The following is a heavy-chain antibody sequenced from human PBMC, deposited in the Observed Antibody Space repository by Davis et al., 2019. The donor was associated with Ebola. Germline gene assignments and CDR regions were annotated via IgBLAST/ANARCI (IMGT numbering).Heavy chain of an antibody. CDR2: ISTYNGNT. Sequence: ASVKVSCKASGYTFTSYGISWVRQAPGQGLEWMGWISTYNGNTNYAQKLQGRVTMTTDTSTSTAYMELRSLRSDDTAVYYCARWEYYDSSGYYTGGWFDPWGQGTLVTVSS. CDR1: GYTFTSYG. V-gene: IGHV1-18*01. CDR3: ARWEYYDSSGYYTGGWFDP. D-gene: IGHD3-22*01. J-gene: IGHJ5*02.